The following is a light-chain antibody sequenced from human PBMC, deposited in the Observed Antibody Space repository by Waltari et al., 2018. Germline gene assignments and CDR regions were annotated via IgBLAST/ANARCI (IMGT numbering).Light chain of an antibody. CDR1: QDFYNY. CDR2: DNS. Sequence: SPATLSLSPGERATLSCRASQDFYNYLAWYQQKPGQAPRLLIYDNSNRATGIPARFSGSGSGTDFTLTISSLEPEDFAVYYCQQRSDWPPITFGQGTRLEIK. V-gene: IGKV3-11*01. CDR3: QQRSDWPPIT. J-gene: IGKJ5*01.